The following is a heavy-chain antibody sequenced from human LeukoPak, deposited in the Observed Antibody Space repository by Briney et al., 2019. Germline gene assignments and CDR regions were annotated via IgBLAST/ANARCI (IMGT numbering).Heavy chain of an antibody. Sequence: GGSLRPSCAASGFTFSSYWMHWVRQAPGKGLEWVSGISGSGDSTYYADSVKGRFTISRDNSKNTLYLQVNSLRAEDTAVYYCAKRVGMATAEYLHHWGQGTLVTVSS. V-gene: IGHV3-23*01. J-gene: IGHJ1*01. CDR1: GFTFSSYW. D-gene: IGHD1-26*01. CDR3: AKRVGMATAEYLHH. CDR2: ISGSGDST.